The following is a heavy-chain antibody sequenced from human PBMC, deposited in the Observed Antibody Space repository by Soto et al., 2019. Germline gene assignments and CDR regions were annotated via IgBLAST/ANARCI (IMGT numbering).Heavy chain of an antibody. CDR3: ASTLSYYYDSSEAFDI. V-gene: IGHV5-51*01. CDR1: GYSFTSYW. J-gene: IGHJ3*02. Sequence: GESLKISCKGSGYSFTSYWIGWVRQMPGKGLEWMGIIYPGDSDTRYSPSFQGQVTISADKSISTAYLQWSSLKASDTAMYYCASTLSYYYDSSEAFDICGQGTMVTVSS. D-gene: IGHD3-22*01. CDR2: IYPGDSDT.